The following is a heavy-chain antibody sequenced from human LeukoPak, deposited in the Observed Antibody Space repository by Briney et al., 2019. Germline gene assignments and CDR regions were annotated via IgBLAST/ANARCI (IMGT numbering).Heavy chain of an antibody. J-gene: IGHJ6*03. CDR3: ARPQVGADAPRGTYYYYMDV. CDR2: IIPIFGTA. CDR1: GGTFSSYA. D-gene: IGHD1-26*01. V-gene: IGHV1-69*01. Sequence: VSSVKVSCKASGGTFSSYAISWVRQAPGQGLEWMGGIIPIFGTANYAQKFQGRVTITADESTSTAYMELSSLRPEDTAVYYCARPQVGADAPRGTYYYYMDVWGKGTTVTVSS.